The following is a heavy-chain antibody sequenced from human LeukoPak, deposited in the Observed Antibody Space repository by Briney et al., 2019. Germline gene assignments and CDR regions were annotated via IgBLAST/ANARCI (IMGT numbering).Heavy chain of an antibody. D-gene: IGHD3-10*01. CDR2: INHSGST. V-gene: IGHV4-34*01. J-gene: IGHJ4*02. CDR1: GGSFSGHY. CDR3: ARGRVLLWFGELLFYFDY. Sequence: SETLSLTCAVYGGSFSGHYWSWIRQPPGKGLEWIGEINHSGSTNYNPSLKSRVTISVDTSKNQFPLKLSSVTAADTAVYYCARGRVLLWFGELLFYFDYWGQGTLVTVSS.